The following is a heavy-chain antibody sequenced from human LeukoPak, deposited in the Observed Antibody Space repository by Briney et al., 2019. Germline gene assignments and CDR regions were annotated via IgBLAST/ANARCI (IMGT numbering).Heavy chain of an antibody. CDR1: GGSISSYY. CDR3: ARRGPQGIVDY. CDR2: IYYSGST. Sequence: KPSETLSLTCTVSGGSISSYYWSWIRQPPGKGLEWIGYIYYSGSTNYNPSLKSRVTISVDTSKNQFSLKLSSVTAADTAVYYCARRGPQGIVDYWGQGTLVTVSS. J-gene: IGHJ4*02. D-gene: IGHD2-15*01. V-gene: IGHV4-59*08.